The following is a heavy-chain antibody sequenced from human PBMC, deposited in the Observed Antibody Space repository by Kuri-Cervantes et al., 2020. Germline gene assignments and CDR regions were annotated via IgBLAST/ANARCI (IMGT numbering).Heavy chain of an antibody. D-gene: IGHD4-17*01. CDR1: GFTFSTYA. V-gene: IGHV4-34*01. J-gene: IGHJ2*01. CDR3: ARRRYGDYDDWYFDL. Sequence: GSLRLSCAASGFTFSTYAMTWVRQAPGKGLEWIGEINHSGSTNQNPSLKSRVTISVDTSKNQFSLKLSSVTAADTAVYYCARRRYGDYDDWYFDLWGRGTLVTVSS. CDR2: INHSGST.